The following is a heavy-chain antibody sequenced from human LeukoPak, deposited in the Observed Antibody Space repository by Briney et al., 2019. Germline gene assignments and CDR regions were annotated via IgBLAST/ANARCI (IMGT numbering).Heavy chain of an antibody. CDR1: GFTFSSYG. CDR3: ANDGYSGYDSPFDY. D-gene: IGHD5-12*01. Sequence: GGSLRLSCAASGFTFSSYGMHWVRQAPGKGLEWVAVISYDGSNKYYADSVKGRFTISRDNSKNTLYLQMNSLRAEDTAVYYCANDGYSGYDSPFDYWGQGTLVTVSS. J-gene: IGHJ4*02. CDR2: ISYDGSNK. V-gene: IGHV3-30*18.